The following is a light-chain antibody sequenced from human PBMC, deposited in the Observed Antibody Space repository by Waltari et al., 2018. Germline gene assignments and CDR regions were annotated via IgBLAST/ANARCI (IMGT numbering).Light chain of an antibody. V-gene: IGKV4-1*01. J-gene: IGKJ4*01. CDR3: QQYYTMPVT. CDR2: WSF. CDR1: QSLISTSNNKNF. Sequence: DIVMTQSPESLAVSLGERATINCKSSQSLISTSNNKNFLAWYQVKLGQPPKLLFYWSFTRQSGVPDRFSGSGSGTDFTLTISSLQAEDVAIYYCQQYYTMPVTFGGGTKMEIK.